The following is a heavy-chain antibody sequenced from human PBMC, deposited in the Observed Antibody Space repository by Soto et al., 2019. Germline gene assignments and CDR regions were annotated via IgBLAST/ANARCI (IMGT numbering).Heavy chain of an antibody. J-gene: IGHJ6*02. CDR3: ARKEYSSSSRGYYYYYGMDV. CDR1: GYSFTSYW. D-gene: IGHD6-6*01. CDR2: IYPGDSDT. Sequence: PGESLKISCKGSGYSFTSYWIGWVRQMPGKGLEWMGIIYPGDSDTRYSPSFQGQVTISADKSISTAYLQWSSLKASDTAMYYCARKEYSSSSRGYYYYYGMDVWGQGTTVTVSS. V-gene: IGHV5-51*01.